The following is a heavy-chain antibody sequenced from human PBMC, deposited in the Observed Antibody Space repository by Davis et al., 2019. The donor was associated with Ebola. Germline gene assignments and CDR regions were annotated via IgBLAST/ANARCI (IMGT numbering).Heavy chain of an antibody. Sequence: PGGSLRLSCAASGFTFSSYAMHWVRQAPGKGLEWVAVISYDGSNKYYADSVKGRFTISRDNSKNTLYLQMNSLRAEDTAVYYCAREDWNGGVDYWGQGTLVTVSS. D-gene: IGHD1-1*01. CDR3: AREDWNGGVDY. CDR2: ISYDGSNK. J-gene: IGHJ4*02. CDR1: GFTFSSYA. V-gene: IGHV3-30*14.